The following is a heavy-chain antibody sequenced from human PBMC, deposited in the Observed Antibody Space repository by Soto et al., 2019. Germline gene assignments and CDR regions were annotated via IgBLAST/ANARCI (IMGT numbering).Heavy chain of an antibody. J-gene: IGHJ5*02. CDR2: IYYSGST. CDR3: ARTGRYDFWSGHTSKNGWFDP. Sequence: QLQLQESGPGLVKPSETLSLTCTVSGGSISSSSYYWGWIRQPPGKGLEWIGSIYYSGSTYYNPSLKRRVTISVDTSKNQFSLKLSSVTAADTAVYYCARTGRYDFWSGHTSKNGWFDPWGQGTLVTVSS. D-gene: IGHD3-3*01. CDR1: GGSISSSSYY. V-gene: IGHV4-39*01.